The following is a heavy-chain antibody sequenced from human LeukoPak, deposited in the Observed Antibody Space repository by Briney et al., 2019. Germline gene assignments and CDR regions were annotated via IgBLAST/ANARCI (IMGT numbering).Heavy chain of an antibody. CDR3: AREDMGYCSGGSCYRAWFDP. D-gene: IGHD2-15*01. Sequence: PGGSLRLSCAASGFTFSSYEMNWVRQAPGKGLEWVSYISSSGSTIYYADSVKGRFAISRDNAKNSLYLQMNSLRAEDTAVCYCAREDMGYCSGGSCYRAWFDPWGQGTLVTVSS. J-gene: IGHJ5*02. CDR2: ISSSGSTI. CDR1: GFTFSSYE. V-gene: IGHV3-48*03.